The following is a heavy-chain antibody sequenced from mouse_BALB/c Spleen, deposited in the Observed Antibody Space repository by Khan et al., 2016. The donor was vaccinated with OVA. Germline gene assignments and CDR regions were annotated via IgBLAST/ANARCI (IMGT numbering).Heavy chain of an antibody. CDR3: ARTARIKY. J-gene: IGHJ2*01. V-gene: IGHV3-2*02. Sequence: ESGPGLVKPSQSLSLTCTVTGYSITSGYGWNWSRQFPGNKLEWMGYISYSGSTNYNPSLKSRISITREPSKNQFFLQLNSVTTEDTATYYCARTARIKYWGQGTTLTVSS. CDR1: GYSITSGYG. CDR2: ISYSGST. D-gene: IGHD1-2*01.